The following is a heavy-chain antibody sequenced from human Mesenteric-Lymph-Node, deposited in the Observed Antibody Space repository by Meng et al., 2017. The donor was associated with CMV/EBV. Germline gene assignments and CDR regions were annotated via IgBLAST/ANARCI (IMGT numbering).Heavy chain of an antibody. CDR1: GDSITSSSYY. J-gene: IGHJ4*02. D-gene: IGHD3-3*01. Sequence: SETLSLTCTVSGDSITSSSYYWGWIRQPPGKGLEWIGTIYHSGSTYYNPSLKSRVTISVDTSKNQFSLKLSSVTAADTAVYYCASREGYDFWSGRKNDYWGQGTLVTVSS. CDR3: ASREGYDFWSGRKNDY. CDR2: IYHSGST. V-gene: IGHV4-39*07.